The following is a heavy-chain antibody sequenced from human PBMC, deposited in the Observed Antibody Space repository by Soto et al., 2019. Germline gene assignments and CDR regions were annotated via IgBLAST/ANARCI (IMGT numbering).Heavy chain of an antibody. CDR3: ARMTASYYYYGMDV. Sequence: QVQLQESGPGLVKPSETLSLTCTVSGGSISSYYWSWIRQPPGKGLEWIGYICYSGSTNYNPSLTSRVTISVDTSKNQFSLKLSSVTAADTAVYYCARMTASYYYYGMDVWGQGTTVTVSS. CDR2: ICYSGST. J-gene: IGHJ6*01. D-gene: IGHD2-21*02. V-gene: IGHV4-59*01. CDR1: GGSISSYY.